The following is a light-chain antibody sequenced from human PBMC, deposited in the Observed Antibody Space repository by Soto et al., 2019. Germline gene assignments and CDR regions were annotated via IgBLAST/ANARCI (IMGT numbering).Light chain of an antibody. J-gene: IGKJ1*01. CDR1: QSVSSN. CDR3: QQYNYWPT. CDR2: GAS. Sequence: EIVRTQSPATLSVSPGERATLSCRASQSVSSNLAWYQQKPGQAPRLLIYGASTRATGIPARFSGSGSGTEFTLTITSLQSEDFAVYYCQQYNYWPTFGQGTKVEIK. V-gene: IGKV3-15*01.